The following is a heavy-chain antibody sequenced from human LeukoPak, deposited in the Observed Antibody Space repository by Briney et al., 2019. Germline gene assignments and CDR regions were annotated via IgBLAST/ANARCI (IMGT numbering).Heavy chain of an antibody. D-gene: IGHD6-13*01. Sequence: SETLSLTCAVSGYSISSGYYWGWIRQPPGKGLEWIGSIYHSGSTYYNPSLKSRVTISVDTPKNQFSLKLSSVTAADTAVYYCARRPGGGSSWYNYWGQGTLVTVSS. CDR3: ARRPGGGSSWYNY. J-gene: IGHJ4*02. CDR2: IYHSGST. CDR1: GYSISSGYY. V-gene: IGHV4-38-2*01.